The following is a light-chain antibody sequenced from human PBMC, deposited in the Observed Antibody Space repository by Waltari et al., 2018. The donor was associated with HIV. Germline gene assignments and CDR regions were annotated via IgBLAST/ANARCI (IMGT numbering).Light chain of an antibody. Sequence: DIQLTQSPSFLSASVGDRVTITCRASQGISNYLAWYQQKPGKAPQLLIYLASTLQSGVPSRFSGSISGTEFSLTISSLQPEDFATYYCQQLNYYPHTFGQGTKLAIK. J-gene: IGKJ2*01. CDR2: LAS. V-gene: IGKV1-9*01. CDR1: QGISNY. CDR3: QQLNYYPHT.